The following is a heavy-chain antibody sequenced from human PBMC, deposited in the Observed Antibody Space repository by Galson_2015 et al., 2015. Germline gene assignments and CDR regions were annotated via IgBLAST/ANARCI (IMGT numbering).Heavy chain of an antibody. CDR3: AKLFDDHIVVVTAIIDACGMDV. CDR2: ISYDGSNK. Sequence: SLRLSCAASGFTFSSYGMHWVRQAPGKGLEWVAVISYDGSNKYYADSVKGRFTISRDNPKNTLYLQMNSLRAEDTAVYYCAKLFDDHIVVVTAIIDACGMDVWGQGTTVTVSS. CDR1: GFTFSSYG. V-gene: IGHV3-30*18. D-gene: IGHD2-21*02. J-gene: IGHJ6*02.